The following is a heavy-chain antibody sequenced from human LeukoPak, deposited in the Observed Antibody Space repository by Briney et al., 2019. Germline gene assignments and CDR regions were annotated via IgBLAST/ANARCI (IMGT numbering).Heavy chain of an antibody. V-gene: IGHV1-69*05. CDR3: ARSPYYYDSSGYSVG. D-gene: IGHD3-22*01. CDR2: IIPIFGTA. Sequence: SVKVSCKASGGTFSSYAISWVRQAPGQGREWMGRIIPIFGTANYAQKFQGRVTITTDESTSTAYMELSSLRSEDTAVYYCARSPYYYDSSGYSVGWGQGTLVTVSS. CDR1: GGTFSSYA. J-gene: IGHJ4*02.